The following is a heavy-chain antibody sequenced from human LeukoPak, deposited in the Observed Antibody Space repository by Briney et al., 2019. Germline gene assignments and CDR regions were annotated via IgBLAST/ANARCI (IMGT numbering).Heavy chain of an antibody. CDR3: ARGLYTSCYSCAFDI. V-gene: IGHV3-21*01. J-gene: IGHJ3*02. CDR2: ISSSSSYI. D-gene: IGHD2-2*01. Sequence: PGGSLRLSCAASGFTFSSYAMHWVRQAPGKGLEWVSSISSSSSYIYYADSVKGRFTISRDNAKNSLYLQMNSLRAEDTAVYYCARGLYTSCYSCAFDIWGQGTMVTVSS. CDR1: GFTFSSYA.